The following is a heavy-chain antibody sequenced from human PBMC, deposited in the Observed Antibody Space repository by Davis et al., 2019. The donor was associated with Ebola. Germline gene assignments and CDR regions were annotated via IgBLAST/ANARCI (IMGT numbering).Heavy chain of an antibody. D-gene: IGHD3-22*01. CDR1: GFTFSSYA. Sequence: GESLKISCAASGFTFSSYAMHWVRQAPGTGLEYVSAISSNGGSTYYANSVKGRFTISRDNSKNTLYLQMGSLRAEDMAVYYCARGLYYYDSSGYLYGYWGQGTLVTVSS. J-gene: IGHJ4*02. CDR3: ARGLYYYDSSGYLYGY. V-gene: IGHV3-64*01. CDR2: ISSNGGST.